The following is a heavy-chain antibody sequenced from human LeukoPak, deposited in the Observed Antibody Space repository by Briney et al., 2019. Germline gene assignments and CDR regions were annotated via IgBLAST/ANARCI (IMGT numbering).Heavy chain of an antibody. D-gene: IGHD6-13*01. CDR3: VRVATTSSGWYHFDN. J-gene: IGHJ4*02. CDR2: SQTTKPNSCTT. V-gene: IGHV3-72*01. Sequence: PGGSLRLSCAASGFAITDHHMDWVRQAPGKGMEWVGRSQTTKPNSCTTEYAASVKGRFTISRDDSKNSLYLQLNSLKTEDTAVYYCVRVATTSSGWYHFDNWGQGTLVTVSS. CDR1: GFAITDHH.